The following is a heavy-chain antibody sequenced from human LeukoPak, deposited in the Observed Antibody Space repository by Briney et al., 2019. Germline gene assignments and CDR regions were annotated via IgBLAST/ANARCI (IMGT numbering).Heavy chain of an antibody. CDR1: GYTFTSYG. CDR2: ISAYNGNT. CDR3: ARGRGYCSSTSCSPVGLLTYYFDY. V-gene: IGHV1-18*01. Sequence: GASVKVSCKASGYTFTSYGISWVRQALGQGLEWMGWISAYNGNTNYAQKLQGRVTMTTDTSTSTAYMELRSLRSDDTAVYYCARGRGYCSSTSCSPVGLLTYYFDYWGQGTLVTVSS. J-gene: IGHJ4*02. D-gene: IGHD2-2*01.